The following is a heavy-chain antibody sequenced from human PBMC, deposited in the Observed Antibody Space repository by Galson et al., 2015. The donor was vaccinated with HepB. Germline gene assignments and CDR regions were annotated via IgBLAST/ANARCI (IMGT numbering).Heavy chain of an antibody. J-gene: IGHJ3*02. CDR3: ARSFRDIVVVPAARAFDI. CDR2: IYYSGST. CDR1: GGSISSSSYY. D-gene: IGHD2-2*01. V-gene: IGHV4-39*07. Sequence: LSLTCTVSGGSISSSSYYWGWIRQPPGKGLEWIGSIYYSGSTYYNPSLKSRVTISVDTSKNQFSLKLSSVTAADTAVYYCARSFRDIVVVPAARAFDIWGQGTMVTVSS.